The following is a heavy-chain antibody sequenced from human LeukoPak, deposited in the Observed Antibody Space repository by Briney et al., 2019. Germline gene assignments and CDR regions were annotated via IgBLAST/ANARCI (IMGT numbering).Heavy chain of an antibody. CDR2: IYYSGST. V-gene: IGHV4-59*01. D-gene: IGHD1-1*01. J-gene: IGHJ3*02. CDR3: ARTEKYGMGSDAFAI. CDR1: GGSISSYY. Sequence: SETLSLTCTGSGGSISSYYWRWIRQPPGKGLEWIEYIYYSGSTNYNPSLKSRVTISVDTSKNQFSLKLSSVTAADTAVYYCARTEKYGMGSDAFAIWGQRTMVTVSS.